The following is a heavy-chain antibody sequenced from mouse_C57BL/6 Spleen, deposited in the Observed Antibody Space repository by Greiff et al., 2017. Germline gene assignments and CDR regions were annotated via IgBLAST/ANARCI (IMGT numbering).Heavy chain of an antibody. D-gene: IGHD1-1*01. J-gene: IGHJ2*01. Sequence: QVQLQQPGAELVKPGASVKMSCKASGYTFTSYWITWVKQRPGQGLEWIGDIYPGSGSTNDNEKFKSKATLTVDTSSSTAYMQLSSLTSEDSAVYYCAREGLTTGGDWGQGTTLTVSS. V-gene: IGHV1-55*01. CDR1: GYTFTSYW. CDR3: AREGLTTGGD. CDR2: IYPGSGST.